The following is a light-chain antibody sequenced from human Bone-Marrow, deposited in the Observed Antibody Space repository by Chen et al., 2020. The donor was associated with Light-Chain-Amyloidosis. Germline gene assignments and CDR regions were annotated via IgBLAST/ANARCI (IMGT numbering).Light chain of an antibody. Sequence: QAVVTQEPSLTVSPGGTVTLTCGSSTGTVTSGHYPYWFQQKPGQAPRTLIYKTPTKPSWTPARFSVSLVGGKAALTLSGAQPEDEAESFCLFSYHGTWVFGGGTELTVL. CDR3: LFSYHGTWV. CDR1: TGTVTSGHY. V-gene: IGLV7-46*01. J-gene: IGLJ3*02. CDR2: KTP.